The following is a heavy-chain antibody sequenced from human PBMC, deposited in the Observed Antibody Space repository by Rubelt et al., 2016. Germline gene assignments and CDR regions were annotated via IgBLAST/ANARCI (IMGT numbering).Heavy chain of an antibody. CDR1: GYTFTGYY. CDR3: ARDRWQQPDY. J-gene: IGHJ4*02. V-gene: IGHV1-2*06. CDR2: INPNSGCT. Sequence: QVQLVQSGAEVKKPGASVKVSCKASGYTFTGYYMHWVRQAPGQGLEWMGRINPNSGCTNYAQNFQGRVTMTRDTSNNTAYRELSSVRSDDTAGYYCARDRWQQPDYWGQGTLVTVSS. D-gene: IGHD6-13*01.